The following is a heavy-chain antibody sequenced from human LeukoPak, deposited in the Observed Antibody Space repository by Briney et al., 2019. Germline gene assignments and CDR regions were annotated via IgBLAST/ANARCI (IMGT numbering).Heavy chain of an antibody. CDR2: ISSSGGTI. D-gene: IGHD4-17*01. V-gene: IGHV3-11*04. CDR1: GFTFSDYY. CDR3: ARGGDYGDYGHWFDP. Sequence: GGSLRLSCAASGFTFSDYYMSWIRQAPVKGLEWVSYISSSGGTIYYADSVKGRFTISRDNAKNSLYLQMNSLRAEDTAVYYCARGGDYGDYGHWFDPWGQGTLVTVSS. J-gene: IGHJ5*02.